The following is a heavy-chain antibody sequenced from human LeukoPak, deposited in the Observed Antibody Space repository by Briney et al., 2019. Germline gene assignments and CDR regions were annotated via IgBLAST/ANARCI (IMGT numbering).Heavy chain of an antibody. Sequence: GASVKVSCKASGGTFSSYAISWVRQAPGQGLEWMGGIIPIFGTANYAQKFQGRVTITADESTRTAYMELNSLRSEDTAVYYCARERAYYGSGSNSYFDYWGRGTLVTVSS. CDR3: ARERAYYGSGSNSYFDY. D-gene: IGHD3-10*01. J-gene: IGHJ4*02. CDR1: GGTFSSYA. CDR2: IIPIFGTA. V-gene: IGHV1-69*13.